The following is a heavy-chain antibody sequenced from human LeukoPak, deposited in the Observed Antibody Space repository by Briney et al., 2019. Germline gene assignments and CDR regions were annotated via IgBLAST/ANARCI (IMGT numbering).Heavy chain of an antibody. CDR3: ARALNGYSSGWAIDY. CDR1: GFTFSAYW. Sequence: GGSLRLSCAASGFTFSAYWMHWVRQAPGKGLVWVSSINSDGGWTSHEDSVKGRFTISRDNAKNTVYLQMNSLRAEDTAVYYCARALNGYSSGWAIDYWGQGTLVTVSS. D-gene: IGHD6-19*01. J-gene: IGHJ4*02. CDR2: INSDGGWT. V-gene: IGHV3-74*01.